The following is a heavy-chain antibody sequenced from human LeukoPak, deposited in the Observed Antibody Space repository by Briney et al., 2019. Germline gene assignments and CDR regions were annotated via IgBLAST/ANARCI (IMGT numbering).Heavy chain of an antibody. D-gene: IGHD7-27*01. J-gene: IGHJ3*02. Sequence: GGSLRLSCAASGFTFSSYWMSWVRQAPGRGLEWVASMRQDGSDKFYVDSVKGRFTISRDNSKNTLYVQMNSLRAEDTAVYYCARENTGAAFDIWGQGTMVTVSS. CDR2: MRQDGSDK. CDR3: ARENTGAAFDI. CDR1: GFTFSSYW. V-gene: IGHV3-7*01.